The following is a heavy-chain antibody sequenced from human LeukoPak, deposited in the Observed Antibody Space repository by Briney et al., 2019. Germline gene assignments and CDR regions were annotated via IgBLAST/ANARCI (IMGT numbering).Heavy chain of an antibody. Sequence: SVKVSCKASGGTFSSYAISWVRQAPGQGLEWRGGIIPIFGTANYAQKFQGRVTITTDESTRTAYMELSSLRSEDTAVYYCARKDSSGWSMTFDIWGQGTMVTVSS. CDR1: GGTFSSYA. J-gene: IGHJ3*02. CDR3: ARKDSSGWSMTFDI. CDR2: IIPIFGTA. V-gene: IGHV1-69*05. D-gene: IGHD6-19*01.